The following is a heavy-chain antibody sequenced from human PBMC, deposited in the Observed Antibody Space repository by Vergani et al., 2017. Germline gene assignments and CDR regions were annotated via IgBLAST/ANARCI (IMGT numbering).Heavy chain of an antibody. CDR2: IYTSGST. D-gene: IGHD3-22*01. J-gene: IGHJ4*02. CDR3: ARGHYDSSGYYNY. Sequence: QVQLQESGPGLVKPSQTLSLTCTVSGSPISSGSYYWSWIRQPAGKGLEWIGRIYTSGSTNYNPSLKSRVTISVDTSKNQFSLKLSSVTAADTAVYYCARGHYDSSGYYNYWGQGTLVTVSS. CDR1: GSPISSGSYY. V-gene: IGHV4-61*02.